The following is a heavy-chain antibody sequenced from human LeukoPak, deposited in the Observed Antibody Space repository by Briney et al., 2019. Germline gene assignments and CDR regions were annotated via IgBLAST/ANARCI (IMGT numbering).Heavy chain of an antibody. CDR1: GYIFTTDW. Sequence: GESLKISCKGSGYIFTTDWIGWVRQKPGTGLEWMGIINPGDSDTRYSPSSQGQVTISVDKSIRTAYLQWNRLKASDTAMYYCARWATARGVIWGVFGIWGQGTMVTVSS. V-gene: IGHV5-51*01. CDR3: ARWATARGVIWGVFGI. CDR2: INPGDSDT. J-gene: IGHJ3*02. D-gene: IGHD3-10*01.